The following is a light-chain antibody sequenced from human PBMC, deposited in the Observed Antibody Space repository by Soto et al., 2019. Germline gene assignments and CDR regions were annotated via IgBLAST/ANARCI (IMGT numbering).Light chain of an antibody. J-gene: IGLJ1*01. V-gene: IGLV2-14*01. Sequence: QSALTQPASVSGSPGQSITISCTGTSIDVGGYNYVSWYQQHPGKAPKLMIYAVTDRPSGVSSRFSGSKSGNTASLTISGLQAEDEADYYCSSYTSSGTLFGTGTKVTVL. CDR2: AVT. CDR1: SIDVGGYNY. CDR3: SSYTSSGTL.